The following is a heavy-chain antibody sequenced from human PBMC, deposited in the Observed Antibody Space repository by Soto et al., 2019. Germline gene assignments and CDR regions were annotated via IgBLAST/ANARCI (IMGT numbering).Heavy chain of an antibody. Sequence: SVQVSCKASGGTFSSYAISWVRQAPAQGLEWMGGIIPTFGTANYAQKFQGRVTITADESTSTAYMELSSLRSEDTAVYYCARDASYADSRYFYHFYSCKDLWGQGTSSTVS. J-gene: IGHJ6*02. CDR2: IIPTFGTA. D-gene: IGHD2-2*01. CDR3: ARDASYADSRYFYHFYSCKDL. V-gene: IGHV1-69*13. CDR1: GGTFSSYA.